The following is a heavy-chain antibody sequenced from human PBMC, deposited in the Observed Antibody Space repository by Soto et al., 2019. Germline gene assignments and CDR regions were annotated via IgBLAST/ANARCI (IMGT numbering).Heavy chain of an antibody. CDR1: GFTFSSYG. CDR3: ARATYYYDSSGYYPGDY. Sequence: GGSLRLSCAASGFTFSSYGMHWVRQAPGKGLEWVAVIWYDGSNKYYADSVKGRFTISRDNSKNTLYLQMNSLRAEDTAVYYCARATYYYDSSGYYPGDYWGQGTLVTVSS. CDR2: IWYDGSNK. V-gene: IGHV3-33*01. J-gene: IGHJ4*02. D-gene: IGHD3-22*01.